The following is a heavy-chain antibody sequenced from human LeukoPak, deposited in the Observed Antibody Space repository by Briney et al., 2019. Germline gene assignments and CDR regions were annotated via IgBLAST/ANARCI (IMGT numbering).Heavy chain of an antibody. CDR2: ISYDGSNK. D-gene: IGHD1-26*01. J-gene: IGHJ4*02. CDR3: AKGTYSGSYYVDY. Sequence: PGGSLRLSCAASGFTFSSYGMHWVRQAPGKGLEWVAVISYDGSNKYYVDSVKGRFTISRDNSKNTLYLQMSSLRTEDTALYYCAKGTYSGSYYVDYWGQGTLVTVSS. CDR1: GFTFSSYG. V-gene: IGHV3-30-3*01.